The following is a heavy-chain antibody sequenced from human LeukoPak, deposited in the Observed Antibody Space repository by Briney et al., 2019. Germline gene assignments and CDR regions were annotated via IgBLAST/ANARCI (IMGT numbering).Heavy chain of an antibody. D-gene: IGHD3-10*01. CDR2: IYYSGST. CDR1: GGSISSGGYY. CDR3: ARGRGYGSGSPLAY. Sequence: SETLSLTCTVSGGSISSGGYYWSWIRQHPGKGLEWIGYIYYSGSTYYNPSLKSRVTVSVDTSKNQFSLKLSSVTAADTAVYYCARGRGYGSGSPLAYWGQGTLVTVSS. V-gene: IGHV4-31*03. J-gene: IGHJ4*02.